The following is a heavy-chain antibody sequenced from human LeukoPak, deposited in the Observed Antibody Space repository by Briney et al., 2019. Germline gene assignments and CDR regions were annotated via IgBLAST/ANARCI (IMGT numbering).Heavy chain of an antibody. CDR1: GGSFSGYY. V-gene: IGHV4-34*01. Sequence: SETLSLTCAVYGGSFSGYYWSWIRQPPGKGLEWIGEINHSGSTNYNPSLKSRVTISVDTSKNQFSLKLSSVTAADTAVYYCARAPLVAYCSGGSCHNWFDPWGQGTLVTVSS. CDR2: INHSGST. CDR3: ARAPLVAYCSGGSCHNWFDP. J-gene: IGHJ5*02. D-gene: IGHD2-15*01.